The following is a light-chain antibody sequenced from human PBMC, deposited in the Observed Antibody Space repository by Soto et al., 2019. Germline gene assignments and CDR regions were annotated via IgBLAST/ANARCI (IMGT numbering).Light chain of an antibody. J-gene: IGKJ4*01. CDR2: GAS. CDR1: QPINKF. CDR3: QQSHSVPLT. V-gene: IGKV1-39*01. Sequence: DIQMTQSPSSLSSSFGDRVTITCRAIQPINKFLNWFQHKPGEAPKRLIYGASILQDGVPSRFSGSGSGTDYTLTISGLQTEDFGTYYCQQSHSVPLTFGGGTKVDIK.